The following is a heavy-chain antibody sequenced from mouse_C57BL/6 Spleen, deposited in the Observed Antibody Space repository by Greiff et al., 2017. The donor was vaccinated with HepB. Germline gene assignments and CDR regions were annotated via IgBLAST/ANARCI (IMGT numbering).Heavy chain of an antibody. CDR2: IYPSDSET. J-gene: IGHJ2*01. V-gene: IGHV1-61*01. Sequence: VQLQQPGAELVRPGSSVKLSCKASGYTFTSYWMDWVKQRPGQGLEWIGNIYPSDSETNYNQKFKDKATLTVDKSSSTAYMQLSSLTSEDSAVYYCARVEAQAGFDYWGQGTTLTVSS. D-gene: IGHD3-2*02. CDR1: GYTFTSYW. CDR3: ARVEAQAGFDY.